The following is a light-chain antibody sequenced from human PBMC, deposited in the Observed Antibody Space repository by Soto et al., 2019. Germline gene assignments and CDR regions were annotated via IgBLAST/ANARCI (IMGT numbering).Light chain of an antibody. J-gene: IGKJ1*01. V-gene: IGKV1-5*01. CDR2: DAS. CDR3: QQYNTYSRT. Sequence: DLQMTQSPSALSASVGYRSTLTCRASQTISTWLAWYQQKPVKAPKLLIYDASSLQSGVPSRFSGSGSGTEFTLTISGLQPDDFATYYCQQYNTYSRTFGQGTTVDIK. CDR1: QTISTW.